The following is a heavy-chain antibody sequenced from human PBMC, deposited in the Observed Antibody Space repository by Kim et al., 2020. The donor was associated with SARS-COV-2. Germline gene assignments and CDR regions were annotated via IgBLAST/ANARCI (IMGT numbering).Heavy chain of an antibody. CDR1: GFTFSSYG. V-gene: IGHV3-33*05. CDR2: ISYDGSNK. Sequence: GGSLRLSCAASGFTFSSYGMHWVRQAPGKGLEWVAVISYDGSNKYYADSVKGRFTISRDNSKNTLYLQMNSLRAEDTAVYYCARDQFRRRYYYGSGSAFDNWGQGTMVTVSS. CDR3: ARDQFRRRYYYGSGSAFDN. J-gene: IGHJ3*02. D-gene: IGHD3-10*01.